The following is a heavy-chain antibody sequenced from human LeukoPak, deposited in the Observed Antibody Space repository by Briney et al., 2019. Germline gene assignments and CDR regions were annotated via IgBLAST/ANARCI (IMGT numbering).Heavy chain of an antibody. CDR1: GFTFSSYA. CDR2: ISGSGDST. CDR3: AKTRPLDSSSWSHGDY. D-gene: IGHD6-13*01. Sequence: GGSLRLSCAASGFTFSSYAMNWVRQTPGKGLEWVSSISGSGDSTYYGDSVKGRFTISRDNSKNTLYLQMNSLRAEDTAVYYCAKTRPLDSSSWSHGDYWGQGTLVTVSS. J-gene: IGHJ4*02. V-gene: IGHV3-23*01.